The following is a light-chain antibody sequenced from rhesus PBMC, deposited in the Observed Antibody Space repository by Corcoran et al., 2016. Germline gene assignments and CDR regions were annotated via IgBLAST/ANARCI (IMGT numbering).Light chain of an antibody. J-gene: IGKJ1*01. CDR1: KSISSW. Sequence: DIQMTQSPSSLSASVGDTVTITCRARKSISSWLAWYQQKPGKAPKLLIYKAAPLQSGVPSRFRGSGSGTDFTLTISSLQSEDFATYYCQQYNSSPRTFGQGTKVEIE. CDR3: QQYNSSPRT. CDR2: KAA. V-gene: IGKV1-22*01.